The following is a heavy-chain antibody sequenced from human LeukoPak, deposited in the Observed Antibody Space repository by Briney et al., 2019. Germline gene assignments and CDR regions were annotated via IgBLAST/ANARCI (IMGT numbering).Heavy chain of an antibody. D-gene: IGHD2-2*01. J-gene: IGHJ4*02. V-gene: IGHV1-2*02. Sequence: ASVKVSCKASGCTFTGYYMHWVRRAPGQGLEWMGWINPNSGGTNYAQKFQGRVTMTRDTSISTAYMELSRLRSDDTAVYYCAREVISHSSIAYYFDYWGQGTPVTVSS. CDR1: GCTFTGYY. CDR2: INPNSGGT. CDR3: AREVISHSSIAYYFDY.